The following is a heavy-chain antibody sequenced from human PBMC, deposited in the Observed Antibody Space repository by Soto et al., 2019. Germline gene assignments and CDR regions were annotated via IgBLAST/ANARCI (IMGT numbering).Heavy chain of an antibody. CDR3: ARGTGNYYYYGMDV. J-gene: IGHJ6*02. CDR1: GGTFNSYA. Sequence: SVKVSCKASGGTFNSYAISWVRQAPGQGLEWMGGIIPIFTTANYAQKFQGRVTITADESTSTAYMELSSRRSEDTAVYYCARGTGNYYYYGMDVWGQGTTVTVSS. V-gene: IGHV1-69*13. CDR2: IIPIFTTA.